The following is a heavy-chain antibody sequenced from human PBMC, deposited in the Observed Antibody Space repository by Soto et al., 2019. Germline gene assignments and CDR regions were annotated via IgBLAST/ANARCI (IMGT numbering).Heavy chain of an antibody. D-gene: IGHD6-6*01. Sequence: SVKVSCKASGGTFSSYTISWVRQAPGQGLEWMGKIIPILGIANYAQKLQGRVTITADKSTSTAYMELSSLKSEDTAVYYCASAPYSSSGRSVYYYMDVWGKGTTVTVSS. CDR2: IIPILGIA. J-gene: IGHJ6*03. CDR3: ASAPYSSSGRSVYYYMDV. CDR1: GGTFSSYT. V-gene: IGHV1-69*02.